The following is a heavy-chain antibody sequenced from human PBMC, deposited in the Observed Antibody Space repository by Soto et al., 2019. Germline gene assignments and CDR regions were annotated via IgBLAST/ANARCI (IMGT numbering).Heavy chain of an antibody. CDR3: AINMEGSGYY. J-gene: IGHJ4*02. CDR1: GFTFSSYG. Sequence: GGSLRLSCAATGFTFSSYGMHWVRQAPGKGLEWVAVISYDGSNKYYADSVKGRFTISRDNSKYKLYLQMNSLRAEDTAVYYCAINMEGSGYYWGQGTLVTVSS. CDR2: ISYDGSNK. V-gene: IGHV3-30*03. D-gene: IGHD3-22*01.